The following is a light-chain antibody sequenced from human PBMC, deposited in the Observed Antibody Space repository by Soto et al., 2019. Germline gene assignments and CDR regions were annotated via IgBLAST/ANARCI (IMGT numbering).Light chain of an antibody. J-gene: IGLJ2*01. Sequence: QSVLTQSPSASASLGASVKLTCTLSSGHSSYAIAWHQQQPETGPRYLTKLNSDGSHNKGDGIPDRFSGSSSGAERYLTISSLQSEDEADYYCQTWGTGFSVVFGGGTKLTVL. V-gene: IGLV4-69*01. CDR2: LNSDGSH. CDR1: SGHSSYA. CDR3: QTWGTGFSVV.